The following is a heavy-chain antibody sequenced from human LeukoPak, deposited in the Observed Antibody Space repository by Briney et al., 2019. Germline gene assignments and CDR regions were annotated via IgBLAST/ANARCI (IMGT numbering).Heavy chain of an antibody. CDR1: GYTFTSYG. V-gene: IGHV1-18*04. CDR3: ARAPRVVVPAAMVAFFDY. D-gene: IGHD2-2*01. J-gene: IGHJ4*02. Sequence: ASVKVSCKASGYTFTSYGISWVRQAPGQGLEWMVWISAYNGNTNYAQKLQGRVTMTTDTSTSTAYMELRSLRSDDTAVYYCARAPRVVVPAAMVAFFDYWGQGTLVTVSS. CDR2: ISAYNGNT.